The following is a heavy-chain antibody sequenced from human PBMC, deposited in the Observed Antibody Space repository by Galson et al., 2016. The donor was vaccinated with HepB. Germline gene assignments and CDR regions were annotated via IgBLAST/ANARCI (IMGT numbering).Heavy chain of an antibody. CDR3: ARGAKVAAGLTGPYWFFDL. Sequence: SVKVSCKASGGTFSSYGFSWVRLAPGQGLEWMGGVIPIFDTPNYAQKFQGRVTITADKSTCTAYMELRSLRSDDTAVYYCARGAKVAAGLTGPYWFFDLWGRGTLVTVSS. CDR2: VIPIFDTP. V-gene: IGHV1-69*06. D-gene: IGHD1-14*01. CDR1: GGTFSSYG. J-gene: IGHJ2*01.